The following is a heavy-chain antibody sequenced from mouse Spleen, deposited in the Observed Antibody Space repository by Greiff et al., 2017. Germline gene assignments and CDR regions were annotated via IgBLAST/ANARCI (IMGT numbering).Heavy chain of an antibody. J-gene: IGHJ4*01. CDR2: IDPENGDT. V-gene: IGHV14-4*01. D-gene: IGHD1-3*01. Sequence: EVQLMESGAELVRPGASVKLSCTASGFNIKDDYMHWVKQRPEQGLEWIGWIDPENGDTEYASKFQGKATITADTSSNTAYLQLSSLTSEDTAVYYCTTDSSYAMDYWGQGTSVTVSS. CDR1: GFNIKDDY. CDR3: TTDSSYAMDY.